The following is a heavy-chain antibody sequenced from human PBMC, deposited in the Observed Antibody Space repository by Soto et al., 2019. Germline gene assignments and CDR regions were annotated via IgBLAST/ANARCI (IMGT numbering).Heavy chain of an antibody. CDR2: IYYSGST. J-gene: IGHJ4*02. CDR3: AKGNGWYYY. D-gene: IGHD6-19*01. V-gene: IGHV4-59*11. Sequence: SETLSLTCSISGDSMTNHYWTWIRQPPGKGLEWIGYIYYSGSTNYNPSLKSRVTISIDTSKNQFSLKLNSVTAADTAVYYCAKGNGWYYYWGQGTLVTAPQ. CDR1: GDSMTNHY.